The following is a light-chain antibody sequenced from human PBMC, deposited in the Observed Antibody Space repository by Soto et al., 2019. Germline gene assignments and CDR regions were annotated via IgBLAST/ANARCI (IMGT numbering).Light chain of an antibody. Sequence: ENQMTQSPSSLSASVGDRVTITCRASQSISGYLNWYQQKPGKAPKLLIYAASSLQSGVPSRFSGSVSGTDFTLTISSLQPDDFATYYCQQYKSYSWTFGQ. CDR3: QQYKSYSWT. J-gene: IGKJ1*01. V-gene: IGKV1-39*01. CDR1: QSISGY. CDR2: AAS.